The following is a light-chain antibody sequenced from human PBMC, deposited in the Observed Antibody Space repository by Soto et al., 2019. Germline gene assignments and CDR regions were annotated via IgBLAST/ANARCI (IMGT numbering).Light chain of an antibody. CDR2: GAS. Sequence: DTVMTQSPATLSVSPGERASLSCGASQSVGNNLAWYRQKPGQAPRLLVYGASSRATGIPSRFSGSGSGTDFTLTINSLQPEDYATYYCQQFHSFPITFGQGTRLEIK. J-gene: IGKJ5*01. V-gene: IGKV3D-15*01. CDR3: QQFHSFPIT. CDR1: QSVGNN.